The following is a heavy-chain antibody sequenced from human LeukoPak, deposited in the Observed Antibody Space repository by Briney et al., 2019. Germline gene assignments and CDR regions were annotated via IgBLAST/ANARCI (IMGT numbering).Heavy chain of an antibody. V-gene: IGHV4-39*07. CDR1: GGSISSSSYY. Sequence: SETLSLTCTVSGGSISSSSYYWGWIRQPPGKGLEWIGSIYYSGSTYYNPSLKSRVTISVDTSKNQFSLKLSSVTAADTAVYYCAREPIGYCSGGSCYVLLDARYMDVWGKGTTVTVSS. CDR2: IYYSGST. J-gene: IGHJ6*03. CDR3: AREPIGYCSGGSCYVLLDARYMDV. D-gene: IGHD2-15*01.